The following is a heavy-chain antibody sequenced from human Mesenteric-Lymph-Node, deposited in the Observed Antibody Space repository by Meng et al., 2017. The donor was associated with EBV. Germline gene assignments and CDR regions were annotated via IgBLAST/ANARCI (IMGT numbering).Heavy chain of an antibody. CDR2: ISGNNGDT. CDR1: GSTFSVNS. Sequence: QVLLVQLGGEVRQAAPAVTVSCKCSGSTFSVNSVSWVRHAPGQGHGWMGWISGNNGDTLYAQKLPGRVTLTIDTATNTALIELRSLRSEDTAVYLCASYDSAGSYSPLDYWGQGTLVTVSS. J-gene: IGHJ4*02. D-gene: IGHD3-10*01. V-gene: IGHV1-18*01. CDR3: ASYDSAGSYSPLDY.